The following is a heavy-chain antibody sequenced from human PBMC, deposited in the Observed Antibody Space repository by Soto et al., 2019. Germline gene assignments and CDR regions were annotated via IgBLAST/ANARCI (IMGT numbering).Heavy chain of an antibody. V-gene: IGHV3-23*01. Sequence: EVQLLESGGGLVQSGGSLRLSCTASGFSFSSYVMSWVRQAPGKGLEWVSEISADDGSTYYAEAVKGRFTISRDNSKNAVDLQMNSLRADDTAVYYCAKAGYSFFFDYWGQVTLVTVSS. J-gene: IGHJ4*02. CDR3: AKAGYSFFFDY. D-gene: IGHD5-18*01. CDR1: GFSFSSYV. CDR2: ISADDGST.